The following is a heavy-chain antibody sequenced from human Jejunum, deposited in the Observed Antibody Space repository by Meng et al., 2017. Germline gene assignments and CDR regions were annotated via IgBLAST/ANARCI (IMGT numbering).Heavy chain of an antibody. J-gene: IGHJ4*02. Sequence: GESLKISCEASGFSFSSAEMNWVRQAPGKGLEWLSYISGSGTPKYYADSVRGRFTISRDNAKNSLFLQMDSLTAEDTAVYYCAREEITGTASAFDCWGQGTLVTVSS. CDR1: GFSFSSAE. D-gene: IGHD1-7*01. CDR3: AREEITGTASAFDC. V-gene: IGHV3-48*03. CDR2: ISGSGTPK.